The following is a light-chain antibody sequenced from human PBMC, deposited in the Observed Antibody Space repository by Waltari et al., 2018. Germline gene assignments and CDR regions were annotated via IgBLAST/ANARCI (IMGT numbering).Light chain of an antibody. CDR3: QQRSNWPLT. CDR1: QSVSSY. V-gene: IGKV3-11*01. Sequence: EIVLTQSPATLSLSPGERATLPCRACQSVSSYLACYQQKPGQSPRLLIYDASNRATGIPPRLSGSGSGTDFTLTISRLDPEDFAVYYCQQRSNWPLTFGGGTKVEIK. CDR2: DAS. J-gene: IGKJ4*01.